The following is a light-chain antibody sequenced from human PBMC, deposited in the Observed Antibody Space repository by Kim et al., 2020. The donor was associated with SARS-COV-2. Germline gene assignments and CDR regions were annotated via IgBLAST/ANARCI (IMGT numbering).Light chain of an antibody. CDR2: GKN. CDR1: SLRNFY. Sequence: SSELTQDPAVSVALGQTVRITCQGDSLRNFYASWYQQKPGQAPVLVIYGKNNRPSGVPDRFSGSSSGNTASLTITGAQAEDEADYYCNSRDSSGTRRYVF. CDR3: NSRDSSGTRRYV. V-gene: IGLV3-19*01. J-gene: IGLJ1*01.